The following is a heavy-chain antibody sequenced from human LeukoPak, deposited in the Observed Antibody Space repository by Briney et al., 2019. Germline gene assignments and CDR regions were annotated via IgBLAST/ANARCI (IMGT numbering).Heavy chain of an antibody. D-gene: IGHD1-26*01. CDR2: ISSYANYI. Sequence: GGSLRLSPEPSLFTLSRYTLNWVPQAPGKGLEWVSSISSYANYIDYADSVKGRFTISRDNAKNSLFLQMDSLRGEDTAVYYCARDNAGSYFVDYWGQGILVTVSS. V-gene: IGHV3-21*06. J-gene: IGHJ4*02. CDR1: LFTLSRYT. CDR3: ARDNAGSYFVDY.